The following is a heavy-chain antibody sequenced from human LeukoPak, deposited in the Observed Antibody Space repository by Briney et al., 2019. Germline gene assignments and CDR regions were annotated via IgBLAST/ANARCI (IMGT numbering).Heavy chain of an antibody. V-gene: IGHV7-4-1*02. CDR1: GYTFTSYA. D-gene: IGHD3-22*01. Sequence: ALVKVSCKASGYTFTSYAMNWVRQAPGQGLEWMGWINTNTENPTYAQGFTGRFVFSLDTSVSTAYLQISSLKAEDTAVYYCARPDRYYYDSTLTFDIWGQGTMVTVSS. J-gene: IGHJ3*02. CDR3: ARPDRYYYDSTLTFDI. CDR2: INTNTENP.